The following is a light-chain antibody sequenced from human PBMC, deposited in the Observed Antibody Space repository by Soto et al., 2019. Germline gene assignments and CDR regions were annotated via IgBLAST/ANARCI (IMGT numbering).Light chain of an antibody. V-gene: IGLV2-14*03. CDR1: SSEVGGYNY. Sequence: QSVLTQPASVSGSPGQSITISCTGTSSEVGGYNYVSWYQQHPGKAPKLMIYEVSNRPSGVSSRFSGSKSGNTASLTISGLQAEDEADYYCSSYTRSTTWVFGGGTKLTVL. CDR2: EVS. J-gene: IGLJ3*02. CDR3: SSYTRSTTWV.